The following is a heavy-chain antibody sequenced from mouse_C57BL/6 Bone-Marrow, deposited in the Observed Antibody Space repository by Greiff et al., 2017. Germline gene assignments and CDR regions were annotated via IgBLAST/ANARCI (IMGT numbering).Heavy chain of an antibody. Sequence: VQLQQSGAELVRPGASVKLSCTASGFNIKDYYMHWVKQRPEQGLEWIGRIDPEDGDTAYAPKFQGKATMTADTSSNTAYLQLSSLTSEDTAVYYCTTSAYYDYDAVAYWGQGTLVTVSA. V-gene: IGHV14-1*01. CDR1: GFNIKDYY. D-gene: IGHD2-4*01. J-gene: IGHJ3*01. CDR2: IDPEDGDT. CDR3: TTSAYYDYDAVAY.